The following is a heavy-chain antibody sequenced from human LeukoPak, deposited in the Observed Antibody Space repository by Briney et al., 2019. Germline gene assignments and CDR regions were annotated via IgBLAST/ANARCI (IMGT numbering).Heavy chain of an antibody. CDR3: SGLSNKVKSYGMDV. J-gene: IGHJ6*02. CDR2: ISSNGGST. V-gene: IGHV3-64*01. CDR1: GFTFSSHA. D-gene: IGHD2-8*01. Sequence: PGGSLRLSCAASGFTFSSHAMHWVRQAPGKGLEYVSAISSNGGSTYYANSVKGRFTISRDNSKNTLYLQMGSLRAEDTAVYYCSGLSNKVKSYGMDVWGQGTTVTVSS.